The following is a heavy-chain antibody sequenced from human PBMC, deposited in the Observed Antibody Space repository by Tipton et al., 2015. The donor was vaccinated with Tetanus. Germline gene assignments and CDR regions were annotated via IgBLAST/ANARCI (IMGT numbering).Heavy chain of an antibody. CDR3: ASRGYSGRRQIEDY. V-gene: IGHV4-61*01. CDR1: GGSVRSGSYY. CDR2: VSYSWRS. Sequence: TLSLTCTVSGGSVRSGSYYWNWIRQPPGKGLEWLAYVSYSWRSNSNYSLKSRLSISRDTSKNQFSLRLAYVTAADMAVYYCASRGYSGRRQIEDYWGQGSLVTVSS. J-gene: IGHJ4*02. D-gene: IGHD5-12*01.